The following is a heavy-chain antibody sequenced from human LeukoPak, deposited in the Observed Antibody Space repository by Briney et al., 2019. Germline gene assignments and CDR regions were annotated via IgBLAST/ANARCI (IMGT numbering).Heavy chain of an antibody. CDR2: ISRSGGST. D-gene: IGHD1-26*01. CDR3: AIDWEWALLTHFDY. CDR1: GFTLSSYA. Sequence: GGSLRLSCAASGFTLSSYAMSWVRQAPGKGLEWVSAISRSGGSTYYADSVKGRFTISRDNSKNTLYLQMNSLRAEDTAVYYCAIDWEWALLTHFDYSGQGTLVTVSS. J-gene: IGHJ4*02. V-gene: IGHV3-23*01.